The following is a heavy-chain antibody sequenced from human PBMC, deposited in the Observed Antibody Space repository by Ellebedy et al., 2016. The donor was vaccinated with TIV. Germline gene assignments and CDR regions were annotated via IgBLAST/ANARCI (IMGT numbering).Heavy chain of an antibody. CDR3: ASRARGRSDLGRVVYFDS. CDR2: MSYSGST. Sequence: GSLRLSCNVSGASISSYIWNWIRQSPGKGLEWIGDMSYSGSTDYNPSLKSRVTISVDTSKNQFSLNLSSVTAADTAVYYCASRARGRSDLGRVVYFDSWGQGTLVTVSS. CDR1: GASISSYI. J-gene: IGHJ4*02. V-gene: IGHV4-59*08. D-gene: IGHD3-16*01.